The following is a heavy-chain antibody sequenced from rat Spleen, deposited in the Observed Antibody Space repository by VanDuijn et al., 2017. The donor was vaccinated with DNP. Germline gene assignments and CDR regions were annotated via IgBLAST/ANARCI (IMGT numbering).Heavy chain of an antibody. D-gene: IGHD4-3*01. Sequence: EVQLVESGGGLVQPGRSLKLSCAASGFSFSDFYMAWVRQAPTKGLEWVAYIGYDGGYIKYGDSVKGRFTISRDNAKTTLYLQMDSLTSEETATYYFGRHGDSVDFDKWGQGVMVTVSS. J-gene: IGHJ2*01. V-gene: IGHV5S11*01. CDR1: GFSFSDFY. CDR2: IGYDGGYI. CDR3: GRHGDSVDFDK.